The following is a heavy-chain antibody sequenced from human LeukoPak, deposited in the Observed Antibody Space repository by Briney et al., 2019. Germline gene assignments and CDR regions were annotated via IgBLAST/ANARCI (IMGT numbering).Heavy chain of an antibody. CDR3: ASSSGPFDFDY. D-gene: IGHD6-19*01. CDR2: INPNSGGT. Sequence: GASVKVSCKASGYTFTGYYMHWVRQAPGQGLEWMGWINPNSGGTNYAQKCQGRVTMTRDTSISTAYMELSRLRSDDTAVYYCASSSGPFDFDYWGQGTLVTVSS. CDR1: GYTFTGYY. V-gene: IGHV1-2*02. J-gene: IGHJ4*02.